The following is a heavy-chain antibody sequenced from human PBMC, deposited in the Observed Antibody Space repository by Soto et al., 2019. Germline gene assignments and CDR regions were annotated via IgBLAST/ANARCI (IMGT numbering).Heavy chain of an antibody. V-gene: IGHV1-18*04. Sequence: ASVKVSCKASGYTFTSYVISWVRQAPGQGLELMGWISAYNGNTNYAQELQGRVTMTTDTSTSIVYMELRRLRSDDTAVYYCARDLGNSSSGDRIEKAFDIWGQGTMVT. CDR1: GYTFTSYV. D-gene: IGHD6-13*01. CDR2: ISAYNGNT. CDR3: ARDLGNSSSGDRIEKAFDI. J-gene: IGHJ3*02.